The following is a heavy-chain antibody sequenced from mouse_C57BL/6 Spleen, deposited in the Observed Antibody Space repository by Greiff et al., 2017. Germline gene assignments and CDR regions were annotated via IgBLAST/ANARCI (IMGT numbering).Heavy chain of an antibody. Sequence: QVQLQQSGPGLVQPSQSLSITCTVSGFSLTSYGVHWVRQSPGKGLEWLGVIWSGGSTDYNAAFISRLSISKDNSKSQVFFKMNSLQADDTAIYYCARNGVTTVVEEPSWFAYWGQGTLVTVSA. V-gene: IGHV2-2*01. D-gene: IGHD1-1*01. CDR3: ARNGVTTVVEEPSWFAY. CDR2: IWSGGST. J-gene: IGHJ3*01. CDR1: GFSLTSYG.